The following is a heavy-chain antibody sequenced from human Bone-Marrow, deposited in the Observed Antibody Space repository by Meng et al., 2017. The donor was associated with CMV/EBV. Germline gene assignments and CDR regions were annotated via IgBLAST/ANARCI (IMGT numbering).Heavy chain of an antibody. J-gene: IGHJ5*02. CDR1: GYPFNAYY. Sequence: SGYPFNAYYMHWVRQAPGQGLEWMGWINPRTGDTNYAQHLQGRVTMTSDTSISTVYMQLRSLRSDDTAVYYCAREGSITGSAGLDPWGQGTLVTVSS. V-gene: IGHV1-2*02. CDR2: INPRTGDT. D-gene: IGHD1-20*01. CDR3: AREGSITGSAGLDP.